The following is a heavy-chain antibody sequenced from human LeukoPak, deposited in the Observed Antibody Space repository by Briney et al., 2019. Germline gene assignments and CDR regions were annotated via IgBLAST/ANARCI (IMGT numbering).Heavy chain of an antibody. J-gene: IGHJ4*02. D-gene: IGHD5-18*01. CDR2: ISGDGGST. V-gene: IGHV3-43*02. CDR3: AEDKNTAMAPDY. Sequence: GGSLRLSCAASGFTFDDYAMHWVRQAPGKGLEWVSLISGDGGSTYYADSVKGRFTISRDNSKNSLYLQMNSLRTEDTALYYCAEDKNTAMAPDYWGQGTLVTVSS. CDR1: GFTFDDYA.